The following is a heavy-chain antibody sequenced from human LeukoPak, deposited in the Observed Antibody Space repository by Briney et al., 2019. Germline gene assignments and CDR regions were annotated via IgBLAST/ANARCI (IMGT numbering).Heavy chain of an antibody. CDR3: ARDRRRYGYCSGGSCYGWFDP. CDR2: ISSSSSTI. D-gene: IGHD2-15*01. CDR1: GFTFSSYS. V-gene: IGHV3-48*01. J-gene: IGHJ5*02. Sequence: PGGSLRLSCAASGFTFSSYSMNWVRQAPGKGLEWVSYISSSSSTIYYADSVKGRFTISRDNAKNSLYLQMNSLRAEDTAVYYCARDRRRYGYCSGGSCYGWFDPWGQGTLVTVSS.